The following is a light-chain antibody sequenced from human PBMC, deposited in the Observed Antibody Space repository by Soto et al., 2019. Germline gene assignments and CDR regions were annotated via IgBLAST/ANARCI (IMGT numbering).Light chain of an antibody. Sequence: EIVLTQSPGTLSLSPGERATLSCRARQSFSSRYLAWYQQKPGQAPRLLIYGASSRATGIPDRFSGSGSGTDFTLNISRLEPDDFAVYYCQQYGSSPWTFVQGTKVEIK. CDR2: GAS. V-gene: IGKV3-20*01. CDR3: QQYGSSPWT. J-gene: IGKJ1*01. CDR1: QSFSSRY.